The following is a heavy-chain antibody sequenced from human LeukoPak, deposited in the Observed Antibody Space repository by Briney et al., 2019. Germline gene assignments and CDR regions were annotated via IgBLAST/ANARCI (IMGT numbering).Heavy chain of an antibody. D-gene: IGHD2-2*01. Sequence: GASVNVSCKASGYTFTGYYMHWVRQAPWQGFEWMGRINPNSGYTNYAQKFQGRVTMTRDTSIRTSPMELSRLSSEDTAIYYCARANFLYCSSTLCPFHYWGQGTLVIVSS. V-gene: IGHV1-2*06. CDR3: ARANFLYCSSTLCPFHY. CDR1: GYTFTGYY. CDR2: INPNSGYT. J-gene: IGHJ4*02.